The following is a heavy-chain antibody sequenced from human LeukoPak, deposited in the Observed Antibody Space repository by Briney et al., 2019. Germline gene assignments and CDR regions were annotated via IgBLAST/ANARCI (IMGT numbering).Heavy chain of an antibody. Sequence: GALRLSCAASGFTFSSYAMSWVRQAPGKGLEWVSAISGSGGSTYYADSVKGRFTISRDNSKNTLYLQMNSLGAEDTAVYYCAKVKSSGSSGWYVYYWGQGTLVTVSS. J-gene: IGHJ4*02. CDR3: AKVKSSGSSGWYVYY. CDR1: GFTFSSYA. V-gene: IGHV3-23*01. CDR2: ISGSGGST. D-gene: IGHD6-19*01.